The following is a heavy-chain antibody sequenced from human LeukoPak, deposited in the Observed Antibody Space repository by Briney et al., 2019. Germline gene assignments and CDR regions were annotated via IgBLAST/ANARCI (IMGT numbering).Heavy chain of an antibody. CDR2: ISSSSTYI. Sequence: PGGSLILSCAASGFTFSTYTMNWVRQVPGKGLEWVSSISSSSTYIYYADSVKGRFTISRDNAKNSLYLQMNSLRAEDTAVYYCARDPPTYYYDSSGENAFDYWGQGTLVTVSS. CDR1: GFTFSTYT. CDR3: ARDPPTYYYDSSGENAFDY. V-gene: IGHV3-21*01. D-gene: IGHD3-22*01. J-gene: IGHJ4*02.